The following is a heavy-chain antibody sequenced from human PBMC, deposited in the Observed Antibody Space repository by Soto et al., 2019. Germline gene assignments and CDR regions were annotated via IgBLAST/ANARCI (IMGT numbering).Heavy chain of an antibody. Sequence: QVQLVESGGGVVQPGRSLRLSCAASGFTFSSYGMHWVRQAPGKGLGWVAVISYDGSNKYYADSVKGRFTISRDNSKNTLYLQMNSLRAEDTAVYYCARDSSGSLVSYFDYWGQGTLVTVSS. CDR3: ARDSSGSLVSYFDY. D-gene: IGHD6-19*01. J-gene: IGHJ4*02. CDR2: ISYDGSNK. CDR1: GFTFSSYG. V-gene: IGHV3-30*03.